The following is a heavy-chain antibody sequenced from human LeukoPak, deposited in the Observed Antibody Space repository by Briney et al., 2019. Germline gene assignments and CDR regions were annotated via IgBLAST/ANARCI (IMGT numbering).Heavy chain of an antibody. CDR2: FNPNSGGI. CDR1: GYTFTGYY. Sequence: ASVKVSCKASGYTFTGYYMHWVRQAPGQGLEWMGRFNPNSGGINYAQKFQGRVTMTRDTSISTAYMELSRLRSDDTAVYYCASWSDYYDSRAAMDYWRQGTLVTVSS. V-gene: IGHV1-2*06. J-gene: IGHJ4*02. D-gene: IGHD3-22*01. CDR3: ASWSDYYDSRAAMDY.